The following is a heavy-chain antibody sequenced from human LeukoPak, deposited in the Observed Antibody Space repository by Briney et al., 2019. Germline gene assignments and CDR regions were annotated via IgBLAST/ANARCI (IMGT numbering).Heavy chain of an antibody. CDR1: GFTFTSYW. CDR3: AAVSYLAFDI. D-gene: IGHD2-21*01. Sequence: SGGSLRLSCAASGFTFTSYWMHWVRQAPGKGLVWVSRLDSDGGSTSYADSVRGRFTISRDNAKNSVYLQVTSLRVEDTAVYYCAAVSYLAFDIWGQGTMVTVSS. J-gene: IGHJ3*02. CDR2: LDSDGGST. V-gene: IGHV3-74*01.